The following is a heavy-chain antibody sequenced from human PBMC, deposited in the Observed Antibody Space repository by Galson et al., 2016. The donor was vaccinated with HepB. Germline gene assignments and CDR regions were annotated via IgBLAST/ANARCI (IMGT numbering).Heavy chain of an antibody. D-gene: IGHD3/OR15-3a*01. CDR3: VHRRRAALFDF. CDR2: NYWHDVK. J-gene: IGHJ4*02. Sequence: PALVKPTQTLTLTCTFSGFSLNSSGVCVGWFRQPPGKTLEWLALNYWHDVKRYSPSLSSRLIISKDNSKNQVVLTMTNMEPADTATYYCVHRRRAALFDFWGQGTLVSVSS. CDR1: GFSLNSSGVC. V-gene: IGHV2-5*01.